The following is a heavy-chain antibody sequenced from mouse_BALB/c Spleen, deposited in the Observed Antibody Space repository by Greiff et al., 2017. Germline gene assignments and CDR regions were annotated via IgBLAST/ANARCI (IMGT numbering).Heavy chain of an antibody. CDR1: GFTFSSYA. D-gene: IGHD1-1*01. CDR2: ISSGGST. V-gene: IGHV5-6-5*01. Sequence: DVKLVESGGGLVKPGGSLKLSCAASGFTFSSYAMSWVRQTPEKRLEWVASISSGGSTYYPDSVKGRFTISRDNARNILYLQMSSLRSEDTAMYYCAREAYYYGSSYYAMDDWGQGTSVTVSS. J-gene: IGHJ4*01. CDR3: AREAYYYGSSYYAMDD.